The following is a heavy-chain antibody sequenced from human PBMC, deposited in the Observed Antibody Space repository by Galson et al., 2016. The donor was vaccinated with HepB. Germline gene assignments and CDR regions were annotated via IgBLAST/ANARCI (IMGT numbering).Heavy chain of an antibody. CDR2: ISGSDGLT. Sequence: SLRLSCAASGFPFSNSAMSWVRQAPGKGLEWVSSISGSDGLTVYADSVRGRFTISRDSSKNPLYLQMNSLRAEDTAVYFCAKRWSTTVVSHFDLWGQGTLVTVSS. V-gene: IGHV3-23*01. CDR1: GFPFSNSA. D-gene: IGHD1-1*01. J-gene: IGHJ4*02. CDR3: AKRWSTTVVSHFDL.